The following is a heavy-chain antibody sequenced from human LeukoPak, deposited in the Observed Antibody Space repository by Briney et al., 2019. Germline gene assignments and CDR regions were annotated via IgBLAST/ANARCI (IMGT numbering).Heavy chain of an antibody. CDR2: FDSENNKM. Sequence: ASVKVSCKISGYSLSDLSIHWGREAPGEGLEWMGGFDSENNKMVYSQKFQGRVTMTEDTSADTAYMELTSLRSEDTAVYFCATDRVYRSSGRSWGFFDYWGPGTLVIASS. J-gene: IGHJ4*02. CDR1: GYSLSDLS. CDR3: ATDRVYRSSGRSWGFFDY. D-gene: IGHD6-19*01. V-gene: IGHV1-24*01.